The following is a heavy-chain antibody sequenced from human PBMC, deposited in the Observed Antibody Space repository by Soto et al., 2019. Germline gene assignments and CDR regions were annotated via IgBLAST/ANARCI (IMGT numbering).Heavy chain of an antibody. J-gene: IGHJ6*02. CDR3: ARVSIAAADTGFYYYATDV. D-gene: IGHD6-13*01. CDR1: GGSISTTNY. CDR2: IYHSGST. V-gene: IGHV4-4*02. Sequence: SETLSLTCAVSGGSISTTNYWTWVRQPPGKGLEWIGEIYHSGSTNYNPSLKSRVTISVDKSKNQFSLILTSVTAADTAMYYCARVSIAAADTGFYYYATDVSGQGSTAT.